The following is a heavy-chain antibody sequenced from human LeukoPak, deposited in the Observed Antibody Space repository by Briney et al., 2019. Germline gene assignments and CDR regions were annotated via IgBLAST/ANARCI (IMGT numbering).Heavy chain of an antibody. D-gene: IGHD4-17*01. CDR3: ARGGTTGYYFDY. CDR1: GFTFSNSW. CDR2: INWNGGST. J-gene: IGHJ4*02. Sequence: AGGSLRLSCAASGFTFSNSWMHWVRQAPGKGLEWVSGINWNGGSTGYADSVKGRFTISRDNAKNSLYLQMNSLRAEDTALYYCARGGTTGYYFDYWGQGTLVTVSS. V-gene: IGHV3-20*04.